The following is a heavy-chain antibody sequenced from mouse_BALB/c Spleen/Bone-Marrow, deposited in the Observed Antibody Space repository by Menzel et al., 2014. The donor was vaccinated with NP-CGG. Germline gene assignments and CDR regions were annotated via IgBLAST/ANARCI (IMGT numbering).Heavy chain of an antibody. CDR3: ARDYYGSLYAMDY. D-gene: IGHD1-1*01. J-gene: IGHJ4*01. CDR1: GFSLTSYG. Sequence: VMLVESGPGLVAPSQRLSITYTVSGFSLTSYGVHWVRQPPGKGLEWLGVIWAGGSTNYNTALMSRLSISKDNSKSQVFLKMNSPQTDDTAMYYCARDYYGSLYAMDYWGQGTSVTVSS. V-gene: IGHV2-9*02. CDR2: IWAGGST.